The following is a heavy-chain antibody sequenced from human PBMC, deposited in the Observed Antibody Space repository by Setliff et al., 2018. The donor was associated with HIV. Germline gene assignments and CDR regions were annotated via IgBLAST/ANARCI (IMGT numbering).Heavy chain of an antibody. CDR1: GGSISGYH. Sequence: SETLSLTCTVSGGSISGYHWNWLRQTPGKGLEWIGYIYTSRGTNYNHSLRTRVIISVDTSNQFSLKLCSVTAADAAVYYCARGESTTWDLAEYFQHWGHGTLVTVSS. CDR3: ARGESTTWDLAEYFQH. J-gene: IGHJ1*01. CDR2: IYTSRGT. V-gene: IGHV4-4*09. D-gene: IGHD2-2*01.